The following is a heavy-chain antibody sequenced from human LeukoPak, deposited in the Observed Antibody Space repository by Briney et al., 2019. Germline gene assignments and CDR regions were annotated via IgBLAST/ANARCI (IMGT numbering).Heavy chain of an antibody. J-gene: IGHJ6*02. CDR3: ARHVPYCSSTSCYYYYGMDV. CDR2: IYYSGST. D-gene: IGHD2-2*01. V-gene: IGHV4-59*08. CDR1: GGSISSYY. Sequence: PLETLSLTCTVSGGSISSYYWSWIRQPPGKGLEWIGYIYYSGSTNYNPSLKSRVTIPVDTSKNQFSLKLSSVTAADTVVYYCARHVPYCSSTSCYYYYGMDVWGQGTTVTVSS.